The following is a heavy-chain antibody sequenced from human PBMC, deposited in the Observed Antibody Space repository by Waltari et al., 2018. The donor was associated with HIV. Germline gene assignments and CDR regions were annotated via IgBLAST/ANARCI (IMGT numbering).Heavy chain of an antibody. J-gene: IGHJ4*02. CDR1: GFSFGSHS. CDR2: IISGSSFI. D-gene: IGHD5-12*01. CDR3: ARDMATFTGAYYFDT. V-gene: IGHV3-21*01. Sequence: EVQLMESGGRLVKPGGSLRLSCAASGFSFGSHSMSWVRQAPGKGLEWVASIISGSSFITYSGSVKGRFTISRGNAENSLYLQMNSLRAEDTAVYYCARDMATFTGAYYFDTWGQGTLVTVSS.